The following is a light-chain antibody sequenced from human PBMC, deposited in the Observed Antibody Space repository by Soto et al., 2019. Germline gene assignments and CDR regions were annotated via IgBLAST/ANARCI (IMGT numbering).Light chain of an antibody. J-gene: IGLJ2*01. CDR1: SSDVGGYNY. CDR2: EVS. Sequence: QSVLTQPASVSGSPGQSITISCTGNSSDVGGYNYVSWYQQHPGKAPKLMIYEVSNRPSGVSNRFSGPKSGNTASLTISGLQAEDEADYYCSSYTSSSTVVFGGGTQLTVL. V-gene: IGLV2-14*01. CDR3: SSYTSSSTVV.